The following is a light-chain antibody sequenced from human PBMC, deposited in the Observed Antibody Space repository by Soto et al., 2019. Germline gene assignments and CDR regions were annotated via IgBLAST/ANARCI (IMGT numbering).Light chain of an antibody. V-gene: IGKV3-20*01. CDR1: QSVSSSY. J-gene: IGKJ1*01. CDR3: QQYGSSSWT. CDR2: GAS. Sequence: EIVLTQSPGTLSLSPWERATLSCRASQSVSSSYLAWYQQKPSQAPRLLIYGASSRATGIPDRFSGSGSGTDFTRTISRLEPEDFAVYYCQQYGSSSWTFGQGTKVDIK.